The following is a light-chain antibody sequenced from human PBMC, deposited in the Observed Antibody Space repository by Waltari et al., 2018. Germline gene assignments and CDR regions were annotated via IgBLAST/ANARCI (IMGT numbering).Light chain of an antibody. CDR3: QQANSFPWT. J-gene: IGKJ1*01. CDR1: ESISNW. V-gene: IGKV1-12*02. CDR2: YAS. Sequence: DIQMAQSPSNVSASVGDRVTITCRASESISNWLGWYHLKPGSAPKLLVSYASTLHKGVPSRFSGSRSGTAFILTIDNLQPDDFGTYYCQQANSFPWTFGRGTKVEI.